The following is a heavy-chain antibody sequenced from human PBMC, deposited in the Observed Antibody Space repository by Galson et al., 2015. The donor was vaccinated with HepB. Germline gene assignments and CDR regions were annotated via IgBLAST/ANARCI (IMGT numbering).Heavy chain of an antibody. J-gene: IGHJ4*02. CDR3: ATFTLRHRLVVVPAAMSGDY. CDR2: LNPNSSAT. D-gene: IGHD2-2*01. V-gene: IGHV1-2*02. CDR1: GYTFTGYY. Sequence: SVKVSCKASGYTFTGYYMHWVRQAPGQGLEWMGWLNPNSSATSYTQKFQGRVTMTRDTSTDTAYMELSSLRSEDTAVYYCATFTLRHRLVVVPAAMSGDYWGQGTLVTVSS.